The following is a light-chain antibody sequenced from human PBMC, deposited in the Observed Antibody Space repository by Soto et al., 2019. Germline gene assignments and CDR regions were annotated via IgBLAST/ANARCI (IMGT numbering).Light chain of an antibody. CDR1: QSVSSTY. J-gene: IGKJ5*01. V-gene: IGKV3-20*01. CDR3: QQYGSSPIT. Sequence: ETVLTQSPGTLSLSQGERATLSCRASQSVSSTYLAWYQQKPGQAPRLLIYGASSRATGIPDRFSGTVSGTDFTLTISRLEPEDFAVYYCQQYGSSPITFGQGTRLEI. CDR2: GAS.